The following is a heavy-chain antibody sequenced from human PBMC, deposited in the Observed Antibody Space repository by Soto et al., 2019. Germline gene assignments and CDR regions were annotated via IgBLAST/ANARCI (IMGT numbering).Heavy chain of an antibody. J-gene: IGHJ4*02. Sequence: GASVKVSCKASGYTFTSYGISWVRQAPGQGLEWMGWISAYNGNTNYAQKLQGRVTMTTDTSTSTAYMELRSLRSDDTAVYYCAREANTAMVTCSDYWGQGTLVTVSS. CDR2: ISAYNGNT. D-gene: IGHD5-18*01. V-gene: IGHV1-18*04. CDR1: GYTFTSYG. CDR3: AREANTAMVTCSDY.